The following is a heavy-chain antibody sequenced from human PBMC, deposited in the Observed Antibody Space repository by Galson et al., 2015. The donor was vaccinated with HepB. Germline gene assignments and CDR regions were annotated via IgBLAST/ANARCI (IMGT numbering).Heavy chain of an antibody. D-gene: IGHD3-16*01. CDR3: AKVAILGATPHYFDY. Sequence: SLRLSCAASGFIFTRYAITWVRQAPGKGLEYISSISGDGGVTYYADSVKGRFTISRDNSKNTVYLQVNSLRAEDTAVYFCAKVAILGATPHYFDYWGQGILVTVSS. CDR2: ISGDGGVT. J-gene: IGHJ4*02. CDR1: GFIFTRYA. V-gene: IGHV3-23*01.